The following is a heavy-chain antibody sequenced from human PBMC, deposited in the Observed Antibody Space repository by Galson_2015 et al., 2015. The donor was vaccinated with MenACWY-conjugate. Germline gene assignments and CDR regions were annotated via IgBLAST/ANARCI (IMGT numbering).Heavy chain of an antibody. D-gene: IGHD3-22*01. V-gene: IGHV3-66*01. CDR3: TRTIVSSGNYDAFDI. Sequence: SLRLSCAASGFTVSNNYMSWVRQTPGKGLEWVSIICSGGNTYFPDSLKDRFTSSRDTSKNTLYLQMNSLRAEDTAVYYCTRTIVSSGNYDAFDIWGQGTAVTVSS. J-gene: IGHJ3*02. CDR2: ICSGGNT. CDR1: GFTVSNNY.